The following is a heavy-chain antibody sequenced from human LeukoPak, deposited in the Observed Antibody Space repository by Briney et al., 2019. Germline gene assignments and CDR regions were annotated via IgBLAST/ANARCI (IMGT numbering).Heavy chain of an antibody. Sequence: GGSLRLSCAASGFTFSSYSMNWVRQAPGKGLEWVSYISSSSSTIYYADSVKGRFTISRDNAKNALYLQMNSLRAEDTAVYCGREYTPPYGYDSNYMDVWGKGTTVTVSS. CDR2: ISSSSSTI. J-gene: IGHJ6*03. CDR3: GREYTPPYGYDSNYMDV. V-gene: IGHV3-48*01. CDR1: GFTFSSYS. D-gene: IGHD5-12*01.